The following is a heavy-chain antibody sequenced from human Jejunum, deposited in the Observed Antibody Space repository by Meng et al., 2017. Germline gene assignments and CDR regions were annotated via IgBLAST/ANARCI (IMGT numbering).Heavy chain of an antibody. D-gene: IGHD6-13*01. V-gene: IGHV4-59*01. CDR3: ARHPRVAASGNYNFDY. J-gene: IGHJ4*01. Sequence: SETLSLTCTVSGGSISGNYWSWIRQPPGKGLEWIAYIYHSEDTSYNPSLKSRVTISLDTSRNQFSLRLSSVTAADTAIYYCARHPRVAASGNYNFDYWGQELWSPSPQ. CDR1: GGSISGNY. CDR2: IYHSEDT.